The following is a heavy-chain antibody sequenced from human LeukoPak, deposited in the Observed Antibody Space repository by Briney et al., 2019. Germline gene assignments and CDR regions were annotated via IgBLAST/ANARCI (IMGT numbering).Heavy chain of an antibody. CDR2: INSGGTII. J-gene: IGHJ4*02. V-gene: IGHV3-48*03. CDR3: ARDWFAD. CDR1: GFTFSSNE. Sequence: GGSLRLSCAASGFTFSSNEMNWVRQAPGKGLEWVSYINSGGTIIYYADSVKGRFTISRDNAKNSLYLQMNSLRAGDTAIYYCARDWFADWGQGTLVIVSS.